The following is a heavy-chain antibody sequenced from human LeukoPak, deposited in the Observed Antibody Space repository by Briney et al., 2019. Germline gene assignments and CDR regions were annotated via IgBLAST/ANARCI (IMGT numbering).Heavy chain of an antibody. V-gene: IGHV4-59*01. CDR3: ARIGYNGYRFDY. CDR1: GDSISSYY. D-gene: IGHD5-12*01. CDR2: IYYSGST. J-gene: IGHJ4*02. Sequence: PSETLSLTCTVSGDSISSYYWSWIRQPPGKGLEWIGYIYYSGSTNYNPSLKSRVTISVDTSKNQFSLKLSSVTAADTAVYYCARIGYNGYRFDYWGQGTLVTVSS.